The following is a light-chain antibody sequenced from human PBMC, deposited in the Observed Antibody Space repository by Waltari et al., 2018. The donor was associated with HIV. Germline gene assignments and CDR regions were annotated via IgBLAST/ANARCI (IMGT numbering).Light chain of an antibody. Sequence: QSALTQPRSVSGSPGQSVTISCTGTSSDVGDYNYVSWYQQHPGKAPTVMIYDVTKPPSGVPARFSGSKSCNTASLTISGLQAEDEADYYCCSYTGTYTLLFGGGTKLTVL. V-gene: IGLV2-11*01. CDR2: DVT. J-gene: IGLJ3*02. CDR3: CSYTGTYTLL. CDR1: SSDVGDYNY.